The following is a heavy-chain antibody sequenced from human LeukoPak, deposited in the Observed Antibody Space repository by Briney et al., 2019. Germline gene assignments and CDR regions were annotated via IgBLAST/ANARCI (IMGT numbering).Heavy chain of an antibody. V-gene: IGHV3-53*01. J-gene: IGHJ3*02. CDR1: GFTVSSSY. D-gene: IGHD2-15*01. Sequence: PGGSLRLSCAASGFTVSSSYMSWVRQAPGKGLEWVSVIYSGGSTYYADSVKGRFTISRDNSKNTLYLQMNSLRAEDTAVYYCARVCSGGSCYYGAFDIWGQGTMVTVSS. CDR2: IYSGGST. CDR3: ARVCSGGSCYYGAFDI.